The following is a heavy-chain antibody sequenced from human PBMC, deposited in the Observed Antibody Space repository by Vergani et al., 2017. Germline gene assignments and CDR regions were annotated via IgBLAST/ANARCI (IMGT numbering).Heavy chain of an antibody. Sequence: QVQLQQWGAGLLKPSETLSLTCAVYGGSFSGYYWSWIRQPPGKGLEWIGEINHSGSTNYNPSLKSRVTISVDTSKNQFSLKLSSVTAADTAVYYCARGHRYGYALYYYYYMDVWGKGTTVTVSS. CDR3: ARGHRYGYALYYYYYMDV. V-gene: IGHV4-34*01. D-gene: IGHD5-18*01. J-gene: IGHJ6*03. CDR1: GGSFSGYY. CDR2: INHSGST.